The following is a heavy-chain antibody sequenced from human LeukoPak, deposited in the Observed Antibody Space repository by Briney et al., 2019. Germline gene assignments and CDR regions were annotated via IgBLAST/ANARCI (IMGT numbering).Heavy chain of an antibody. Sequence: PGGTLRLSCAASGFSFSSYNRIWLPQAQGQGLMWVTSTSSSSTNIDYEDSVKGRITISRYNATDSLYLQMHSLKAEDTAVFYCARDAMGATLSARPDYWGEGTLVTVSS. CDR1: GFSFSSYN. V-gene: IGHV3-21*01. D-gene: IGHD1-26*01. J-gene: IGHJ4*02. CDR2: TSSSSTNI. CDR3: ARDAMGATLSARPDY.